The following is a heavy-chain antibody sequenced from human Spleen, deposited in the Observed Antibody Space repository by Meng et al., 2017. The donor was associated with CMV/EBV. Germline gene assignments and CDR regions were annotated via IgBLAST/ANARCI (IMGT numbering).Heavy chain of an antibody. CDR2: IYSGGST. J-gene: IGHJ4*02. CDR3: ARDRSYFGLDY. CDR1: GFSVSSAF. D-gene: IGHD1-26*01. V-gene: IGHV3-53*01. Sequence: LSCAASGFSVSSAFMSWVRQAPGKGLEWVSIIYSGGSTYYADSVKGRFTISRDISTNTVYLQMNSLRGDDTAVYYCARDRSYFGLDYWGQGTLVTVSS.